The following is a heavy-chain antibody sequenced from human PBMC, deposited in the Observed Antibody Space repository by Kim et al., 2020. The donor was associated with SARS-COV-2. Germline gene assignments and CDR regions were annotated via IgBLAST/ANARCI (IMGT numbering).Heavy chain of an antibody. J-gene: IGHJ3*01. CDR3: ARDDTFGRPAV. V-gene: IGHV3-7*01. Sequence: GGSLRLSCAASGFTFSIYWMSWVRQIPGKGLEWVANMNQDGRQKYYVDSVKGRFTISRDNAESSLYLQMNSLGAEDTAVYYCARDDTFGRPAVWGQGTM. CDR2: MNQDGRQK. CDR1: GFTFSIYW. D-gene: IGHD3-16*01.